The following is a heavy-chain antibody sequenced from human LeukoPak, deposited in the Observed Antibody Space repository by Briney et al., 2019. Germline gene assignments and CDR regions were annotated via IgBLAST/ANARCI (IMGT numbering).Heavy chain of an antibody. CDR1: GFTFSSYA. V-gene: IGHV3-23*01. Sequence: GGSLRLSCAASGFTFSSYAMSWVRQAPGKGLEWVSAISGSGGSTYYADSVKGRFTISRGNSKNTLYLQTNSLRAEDTAVYYCARGGSYLSAFDIWGQGTMVTVSS. D-gene: IGHD1-26*01. CDR2: ISGSGGST. J-gene: IGHJ3*02. CDR3: ARGGSYLSAFDI.